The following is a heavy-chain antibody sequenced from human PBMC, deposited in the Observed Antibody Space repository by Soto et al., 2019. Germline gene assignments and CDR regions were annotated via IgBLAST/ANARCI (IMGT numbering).Heavy chain of an antibody. J-gene: IGHJ6*02. Sequence: GGSLRLSCAASGFTFSSYAMSWVRQAPGKGLEWVSAISGSGGSTYYADSVKGRFTISRDNSKNTLYLQMNSLRAEDTAVYYCAKDQTSPYYDFWSGQYKYGMDVWGQGTTVTVSS. V-gene: IGHV3-23*01. CDR2: ISGSGGST. D-gene: IGHD3-3*01. CDR3: AKDQTSPYYDFWSGQYKYGMDV. CDR1: GFTFSSYA.